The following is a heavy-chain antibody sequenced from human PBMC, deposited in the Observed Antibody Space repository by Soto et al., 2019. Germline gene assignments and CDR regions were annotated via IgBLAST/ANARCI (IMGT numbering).Heavy chain of an antibody. D-gene: IGHD2-2*01. CDR1: GFTFSSYA. CDR2: ISYDGSNK. J-gene: IGHJ4*02. V-gene: IGHV3-30-3*01. Sequence: GGSLRLSCAASGFTFSSYAMHWVRQAPGKGLEWVAVISYDGSNKYYADSVKGRFTISRDNSKNTLYLQMNSLRAEDTAVYYCARDQDSREKIVLVPAALDYWGQGTLVTVS. CDR3: ARDQDSREKIVLVPAALDY.